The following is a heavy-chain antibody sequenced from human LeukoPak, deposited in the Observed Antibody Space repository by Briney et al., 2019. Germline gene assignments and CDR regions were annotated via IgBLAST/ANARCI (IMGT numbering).Heavy chain of an antibody. Sequence: ASVKVSCKASGYTFTSYGISWVRQAPGQGLEWMGWINPNSGGTNYAQKFQGRVTMTRDTFISTAYMELSRLRSDDTAVYYCARVPNYYDSSGYYYLDAFDIWGQGTMVTVSS. V-gene: IGHV1-2*02. CDR1: GYTFTSYG. CDR2: INPNSGGT. J-gene: IGHJ3*02. CDR3: ARVPNYYDSSGYYYLDAFDI. D-gene: IGHD3-22*01.